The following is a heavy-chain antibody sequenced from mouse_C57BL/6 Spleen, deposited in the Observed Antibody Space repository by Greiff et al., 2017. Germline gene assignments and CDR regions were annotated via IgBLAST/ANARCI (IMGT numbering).Heavy chain of an antibody. Sequence: EVQLVESGPGLVKPSQSLSLTCSVTGYSIPSGYYWNWLRQFPGNKLEWMGYISYDGSNNYNPSLKNRISITRDTTKNQFFLKLNSVTTEDTATYYCARADYYGSSSYYFDYWGQGTTLTVSS. CDR2: ISYDGSN. D-gene: IGHD1-1*01. CDR3: ARADYYGSSSYYFDY. J-gene: IGHJ2*01. V-gene: IGHV3-6*01. CDR1: GYSIPSGYY.